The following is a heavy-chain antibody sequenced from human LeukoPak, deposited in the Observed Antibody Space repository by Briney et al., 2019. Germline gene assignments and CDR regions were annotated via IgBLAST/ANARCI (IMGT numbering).Heavy chain of an antibody. CDR1: GFTFSSYP. D-gene: IGHD4-11*01. V-gene: IGHV3-48*01. CDR3: ARVWGDYSNTDY. Sequence: QPGGSLRLSCAASGFTFSSYPMIWVRQAPGKGLECISYISSSGDTIHYADSVKGRFTFSRDNAKNSLYLQMNSLRAEDTAVYYCARVWGDYSNTDYWGQGTLVTVSS. CDR2: ISSSGDTI. J-gene: IGHJ4*02.